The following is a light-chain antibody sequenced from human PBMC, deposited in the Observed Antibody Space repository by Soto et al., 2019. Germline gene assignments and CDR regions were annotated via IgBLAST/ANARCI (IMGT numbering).Light chain of an antibody. CDR3: ASKTTSSTVL. V-gene: IGLV2-14*03. CDR2: DVR. CDR1: SSDIGAYEH. Sequence: QSVLTQPSSMSGSPGQSITISCTGTSSDIGAYEHVSWYQQRPGRAPKVLIYDVRIRPSEVSNRFSGSKSGDTASLTISGLQAEDEAVYYSASKTTSSTVLFGGGTKLTVL. J-gene: IGLJ2*01.